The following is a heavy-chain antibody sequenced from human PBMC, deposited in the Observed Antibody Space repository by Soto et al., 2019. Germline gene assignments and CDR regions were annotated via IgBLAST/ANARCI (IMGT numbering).Heavy chain of an antibody. V-gene: IGHV5-51*01. CDR2: FYPGDSDT. D-gene: IGHD7-27*01. J-gene: IGHJ6*04. Sequence: GESLKISCKGSGYSFTSYWNGWVRQMPGKGLEWMGIFYPGDSDTRYRHSFQGQVTISADKSISTAYLQWSSLKASDTAMYYCARHSNRGGGMGLRFPDVWGKGTTVTVSS. CDR1: GYSFTSYW. CDR3: ARHSNRGGGMGLRFPDV.